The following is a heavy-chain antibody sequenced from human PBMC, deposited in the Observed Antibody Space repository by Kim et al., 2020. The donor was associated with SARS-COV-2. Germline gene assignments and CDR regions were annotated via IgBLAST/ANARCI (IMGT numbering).Heavy chain of an antibody. CDR3: ARDRGYRSHDAFDI. D-gene: IGHD3-22*01. Sequence: GGSLRLSCAASGFTFSSYGMHWVRQAPGKGLEWVAVIWYDGSNKYYADSVKGRFTISRDNSKNTLYLQMNSLRAEDTAVYYCARDRGYRSHDAFDIWGQGTMVTVSS. CDR1: GFTFSSYG. V-gene: IGHV3-33*01. CDR2: IWYDGSNK. J-gene: IGHJ3*02.